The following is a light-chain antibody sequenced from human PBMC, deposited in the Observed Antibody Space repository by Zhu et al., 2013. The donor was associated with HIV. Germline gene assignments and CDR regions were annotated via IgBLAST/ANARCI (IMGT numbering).Light chain of an antibody. J-gene: IGKJ2*01. V-gene: IGKV3-20*01. CDR3: LKYGDTPYT. CDR1: QSVDNNF. Sequence: DIVLTQSPGTLSLSPGERATLSCRASQSVDNNFLAWYQHKPGQAPRLLIFRASERATDIPDRFSGSGSGTDFTLTISSLETEDYAIYYCLKYGDTPYTFGQGTKLEIK. CDR2: RAS.